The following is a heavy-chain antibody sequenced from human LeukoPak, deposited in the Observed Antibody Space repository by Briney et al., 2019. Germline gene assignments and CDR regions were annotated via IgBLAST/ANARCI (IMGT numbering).Heavy chain of an antibody. D-gene: IGHD3-22*01. J-gene: IGHJ5*02. CDR3: ARERLDYYDSSGFPNWFDP. CDR1: GGSISSGGYY. V-gene: IGHV4-31*03. Sequence: SQTLSLTCTVSGGSISSGGYYWSWIRQHPGKGLEWIGYIYYSGSTYYNPSLKSRVTISVDTSKSQFSLKLSSVTAADTAVYYCARERLDYYDSSGFPNWFDPWGQGTLVTVSS. CDR2: IYYSGST.